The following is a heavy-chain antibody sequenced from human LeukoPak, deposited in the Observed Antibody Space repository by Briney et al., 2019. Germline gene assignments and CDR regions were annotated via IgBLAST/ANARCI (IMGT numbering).Heavy chain of an antibody. CDR2: ISWNSGSI. Sequence: GRSLRLSCAASGFTCDDYAMHWIRQAPEKSLEWVSGISWNSGSIGYADSVKGRFTISRDNAKNSLYLQMNSLRAEDTALYYCAKGRDKYQLLSKNWFDPWGQGTLVTVSS. J-gene: IGHJ5*02. CDR1: GFTCDDYA. V-gene: IGHV3-9*01. D-gene: IGHD2-2*01. CDR3: AKGRDKYQLLSKNWFDP.